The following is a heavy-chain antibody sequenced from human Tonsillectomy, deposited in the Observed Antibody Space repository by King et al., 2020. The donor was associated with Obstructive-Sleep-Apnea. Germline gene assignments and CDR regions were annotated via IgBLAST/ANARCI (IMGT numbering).Heavy chain of an antibody. D-gene: IGHD1-26*01. J-gene: IGHJ5*02. Sequence: PLQESGPGLVKPSETLSLTCTVSGGSISSSNYYWGWIRQPPGQGLGWIGSIYYSGSTYYNPSLKSRVTISVDTSKNHFSLKLSSVTAADTAVYYCVRHEVGGWFDPWGQGTLVTVSS. V-gene: IGHV4-39*01. CDR2: IYYSGST. CDR1: GGSISSSNYY. CDR3: VRHEVGGWFDP.